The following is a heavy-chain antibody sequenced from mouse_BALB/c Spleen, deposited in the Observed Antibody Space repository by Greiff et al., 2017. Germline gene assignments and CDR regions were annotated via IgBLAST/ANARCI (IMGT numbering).Heavy chain of an antibody. J-gene: IGHJ1*01. CDR2: IRNKANGYTT. Sequence: WVRQPPGKALEWLGFIRNKANGYTTEYSASVKGRFTISRDNSQSILYLQMNTLRAEDSATYYCARAYYGNYRYWYFDVWGAGTTVTVSS. CDR3: ARAYYGNYRYWYFDV. V-gene: IGHV7-3*02. D-gene: IGHD2-10*01.